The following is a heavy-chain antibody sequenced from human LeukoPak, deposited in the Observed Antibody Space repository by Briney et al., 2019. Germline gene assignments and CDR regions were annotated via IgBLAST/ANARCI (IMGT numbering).Heavy chain of an antibody. CDR2: IYYSGST. Sequence: SETLSLTCTVSGGSISSSSYYWGWIRQPPGKGLEWIGSIYYSGSTYYNPPLKSRVTISVDTSKNQFSLRLNSVTAADTAVYYCARHGYSSSWYDYWGQGTLVTVSS. V-gene: IGHV4-39*01. CDR3: ARHGYSSSWYDY. J-gene: IGHJ4*02. CDR1: GGSISSSSYY. D-gene: IGHD6-13*01.